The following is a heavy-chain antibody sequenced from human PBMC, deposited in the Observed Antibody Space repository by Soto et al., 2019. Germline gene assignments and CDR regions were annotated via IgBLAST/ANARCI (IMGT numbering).Heavy chain of an antibody. CDR2: INPLPTSGST. V-gene: IGHV1-46*01. J-gene: IGHJ4*02. CDR3: ARDLAAAAY. Sequence: ASVKVSCKASGYIFPNYYIHWVRQAPGQGLEWMAIINPLPTSGSTNYAQKFQGRVTVTRDTSTSTVYLELSSLRSDDTAVYYCARDLAAAAYWGQGTQVTVSS. CDR1: GYIFPNYY. D-gene: IGHD6-13*01.